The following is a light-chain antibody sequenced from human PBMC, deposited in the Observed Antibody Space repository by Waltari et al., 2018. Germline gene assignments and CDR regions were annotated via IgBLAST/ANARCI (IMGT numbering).Light chain of an antibody. CDR2: EVS. J-gene: IGLJ2*01. V-gene: IGLV2-14*01. CDR3: SSYTSSSTLCV. CDR1: SSDVGGYNY. Sequence: QSALTQPASVSGSPGQSITISCTGTSSDVGGYNYVSWYQQHPGKAPKLMIYEVSNRPSGVSNRFSGSKSGNTASLTISGLQAEDEADYCCSSYTSSSTLCVFGGGTKLTVL.